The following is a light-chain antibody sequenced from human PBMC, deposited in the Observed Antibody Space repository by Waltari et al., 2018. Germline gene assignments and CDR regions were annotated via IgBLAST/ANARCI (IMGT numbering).Light chain of an antibody. V-gene: IGKV1-39*01. CDR1: QSISSY. CDR3: QQSYNTPLT. J-gene: IGKJ4*01. Sequence: DIQMTQSPSSLSASVGDRVTITCRASQSISSYLNWYQQKVGKAPKLLIYAASRLQSGVPSRFSWSGSGTDFTLTISSLQPEDFATYYCQQSYNTPLTFGGGTKVEIK. CDR2: AAS.